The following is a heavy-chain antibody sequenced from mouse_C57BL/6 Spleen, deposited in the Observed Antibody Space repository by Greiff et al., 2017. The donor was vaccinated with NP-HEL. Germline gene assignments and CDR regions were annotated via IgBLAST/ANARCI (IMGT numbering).Heavy chain of an antibody. Sequence: QVQLKQPGAELVKPGASVKLSCKASGYTFTSYWMQWVKQRPGQGLEWIGEIDPSDSYTNYNQKFKGKATMTVDTSSSTAYMQLSSLTSEDSAVYYCARRDYYGSSPFAYWGQGTLATVSA. CDR1: GYTFTSYW. V-gene: IGHV1-50*01. J-gene: IGHJ3*01. CDR2: IDPSDSYT. D-gene: IGHD1-1*01. CDR3: ARRDYYGSSPFAY.